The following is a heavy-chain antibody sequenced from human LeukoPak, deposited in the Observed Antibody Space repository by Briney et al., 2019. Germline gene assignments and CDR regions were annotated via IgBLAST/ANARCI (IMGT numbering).Heavy chain of an antibody. D-gene: IGHD4-17*01. CDR3: ARGPQSYGDYDY. J-gene: IGHJ4*02. CDR1: GYTFTGYY. CDR2: INPNSGGT. V-gene: IGHV1-2*02. Sequence: ASVKVSCKASGYTFTGYYMHWVRQAPGQGLEWMGWINPNSGGTNYAQKFQGRVTMTRDTSISTAYMELSSLRSEDTAVYYCARGPQSYGDYDYWGQGTLVTVSS.